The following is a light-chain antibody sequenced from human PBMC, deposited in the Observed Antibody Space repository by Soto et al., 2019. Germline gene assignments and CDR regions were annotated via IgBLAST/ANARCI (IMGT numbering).Light chain of an antibody. CDR3: AAWYDSLNGVV. CDR1: SSNIGSNT. V-gene: IGLV1-44*01. Sequence: QSVLTQPPSASATPGQRVTISCSGGSSNIGSNTVNWYQQLPGTAPKLLIHSNNQRPSGVPARFSGSKSGTSASLAISGLQSEDEADYYCAAWYDSLNGVVFGGGTKLTVL. CDR2: SNN. J-gene: IGLJ2*01.